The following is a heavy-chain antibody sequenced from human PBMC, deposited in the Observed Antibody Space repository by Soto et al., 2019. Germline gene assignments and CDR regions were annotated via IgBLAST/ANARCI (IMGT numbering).Heavy chain of an antibody. CDR3: ARGGHIAVVTDSFDY. J-gene: IGHJ4*02. CDR1: FSGYY. D-gene: IGHD2-21*02. V-gene: IGHV1-46*03. Sequence: FSGYYWSWIRQPPGKGLEWMGIIHPSGGGSTYAQKFLGRVTMTRDTSTSTVFMELSSLRSADTAVYYCARGGHIAVVTDSFDYWGQGTLVTVSS. CDR2: IHPSGGGS.